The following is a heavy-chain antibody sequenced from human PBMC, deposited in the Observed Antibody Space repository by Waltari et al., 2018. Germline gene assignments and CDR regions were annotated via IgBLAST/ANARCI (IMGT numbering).Heavy chain of an antibody. V-gene: IGHV4-39*01. D-gene: IGHD6-19*01. CDR1: GGSIRTSSYY. Sequence: QLQLEESGPGLVKPSETLSLTCTVSGGSIRTSSYYWGWVRQPPGKRLEWIGNSHYTGSAHYNPSLRSRVTISVDTSRNQFFLEVSSVTATDTAVYYCARRGSSGWFMDYWGQGTLVIVSS. CDR3: ARRGSSGWFMDY. J-gene: IGHJ4*02. CDR2: SHYTGSA.